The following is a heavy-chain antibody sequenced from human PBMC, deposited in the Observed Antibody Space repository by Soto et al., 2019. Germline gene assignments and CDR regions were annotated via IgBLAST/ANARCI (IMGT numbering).Heavy chain of an antibody. CDR1: GFTFDDYG. D-gene: IGHD3-22*01. V-gene: IGHV3-20*04. CDR3: ARGRSYYYDSSGYSPLDY. Sequence: PGGSLRLSCAASGFTFDDYGMSWVRQAPGKGLEWVSGINWNGGSTGYADSVKGRFTISRDNAKNSLYLQMNSLRAEDTALYYCARGRSYYYDSSGYSPLDYWGQGTLVTVSS. J-gene: IGHJ4*02. CDR2: INWNGGST.